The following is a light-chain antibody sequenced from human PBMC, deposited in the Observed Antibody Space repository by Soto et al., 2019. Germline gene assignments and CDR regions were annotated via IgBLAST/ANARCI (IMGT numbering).Light chain of an antibody. J-gene: IGKJ1*01. CDR2: GAS. CDR3: QQYNDNWPT. Sequence: EIVMTQSPATLSVSPGETVTLSCRASQSVRTNLAWYQHKPGQSPRLLIYGASNRATGFPARFSGSGSGTEFTLTISGLQSEDFAVYYCQQYNDNWPTVGQGTKVEIK. CDR1: QSVRTN. V-gene: IGKV3-15*01.